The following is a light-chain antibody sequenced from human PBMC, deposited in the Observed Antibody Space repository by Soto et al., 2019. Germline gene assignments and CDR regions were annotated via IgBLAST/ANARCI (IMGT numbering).Light chain of an antibody. CDR2: KTS. CDR1: QSLDSW. V-gene: IGKV1-5*03. J-gene: IGKJ1*01. Sequence: DIQMTQSPSTLSASVEDRVTITCRASQSLDSWLAWYQQKPGKPPKLLIYKTSILEFGVPSRFSGSGSGTLFTLTISSLQHDDFATYYCQQYHSFSTFGQGTKVEIK. CDR3: QQYHSFST.